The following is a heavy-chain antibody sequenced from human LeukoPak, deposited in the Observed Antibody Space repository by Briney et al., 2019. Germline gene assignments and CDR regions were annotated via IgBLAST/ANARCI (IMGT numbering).Heavy chain of an antibody. V-gene: IGHV3-23*01. CDR2: ISGSGGST. CDR1: GFTFSSYA. D-gene: IGHD2-2*01. CDR3: AKGHCSSTCCYGTGFDY. J-gene: IGHJ4*02. Sequence: GGSLRLSCAASGFTFSSYAMSWVRQAPGKGLEWVSAISGSGGSTYYADSVKGRFTISRDNSKNTLFLQMNSLRAEDTAVYYCAKGHCSSTCCYGTGFDYWGQGTLVTVSS.